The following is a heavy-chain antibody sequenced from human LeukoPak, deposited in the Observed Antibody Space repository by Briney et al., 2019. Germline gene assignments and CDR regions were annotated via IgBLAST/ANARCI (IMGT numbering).Heavy chain of an antibody. J-gene: IGHJ4*02. V-gene: IGHV3-23*01. CDR1: GFTFSSYA. Sequence: GGSLRLSCAASGFTFSSYAMSWVRQAPGKGLEWVSAISGSGGSTYYADSVKGRFTISRDNSKNTLYLQMSSLRAEDTAVYYCAKDRDIVVVPAAISYFDYWGQGTLVTVSS. CDR3: AKDRDIVVVPAAISYFDY. CDR2: ISGSGGST. D-gene: IGHD2-2*02.